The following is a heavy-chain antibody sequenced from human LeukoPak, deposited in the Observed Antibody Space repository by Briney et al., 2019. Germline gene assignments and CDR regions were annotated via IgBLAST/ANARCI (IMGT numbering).Heavy chain of an antibody. V-gene: IGHV4-39*01. Sequence: SETLSLTCTVSGGSISSSSYYWVWIRQPPGKGLEWIGNIYYSGSTYYNPSLKSRVTISVDTSKNQFPLKLSSVTAADTAVYYCARSLYGDYAYWGQGTLVTVSS. CDR1: GGSISSSSYY. CDR3: ARSLYGDYAY. CDR2: IYYSGST. D-gene: IGHD4-17*01. J-gene: IGHJ4*02.